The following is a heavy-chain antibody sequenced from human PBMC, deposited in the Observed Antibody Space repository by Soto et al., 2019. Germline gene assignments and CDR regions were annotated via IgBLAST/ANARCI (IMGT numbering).Heavy chain of an antibody. CDR3: ARDQQDIVVVVAATPGGYFDY. J-gene: IGHJ4*02. D-gene: IGHD2-15*01. Sequence: QVQLVVSGGGVVQPGRSLRLSCAASGFTFSSYAMHWVRQAPGKGLEWVAVISYDGSNKYYADSVKGRFTISRDNSKNTLYLQMNSLRAEDTAVYYCARDQQDIVVVVAATPGGYFDYWGQGTLVTVSS. CDR2: ISYDGSNK. CDR1: GFTFSSYA. V-gene: IGHV3-30-3*01.